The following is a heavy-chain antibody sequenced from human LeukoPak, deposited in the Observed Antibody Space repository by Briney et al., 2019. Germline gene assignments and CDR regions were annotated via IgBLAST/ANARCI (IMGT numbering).Heavy chain of an antibody. D-gene: IGHD3-22*01. CDR2: IYYSGST. CDR1: GGSISSYY. J-gene: IGHJ4*02. CDR3: ARDRGRYYDSSGYRFDY. Sequence: SETLSLTCTVSGGSISSYYWSWIRQPPGKGLEWIGYIYYSGSTNYNPPLKSRVTISVDTSKNQFSLKLSSVTAADTAVYYCARDRGRYYDSSGYRFDYWGQGTLVTVSS. V-gene: IGHV4-59*01.